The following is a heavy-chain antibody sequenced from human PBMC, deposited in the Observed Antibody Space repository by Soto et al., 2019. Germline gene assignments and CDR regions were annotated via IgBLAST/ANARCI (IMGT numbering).Heavy chain of an antibody. J-gene: IGHJ3*02. V-gene: IGHV3-23*01. CDR3: AKDPKYRGSGAFGS. CDR2: IGGSGGST. Sequence: PGGSLRLSCAASGFTFSSYAMSWVRQAPGKGLEWVSAIGGSGGSTYYADSVKGRFTISRDNSKNTLYLQMNSLRAEDTAVYYCAKDPKYRGSGAFGSWGQGTMVTVSS. CDR1: GFTFSSYA. D-gene: IGHD5-12*01.